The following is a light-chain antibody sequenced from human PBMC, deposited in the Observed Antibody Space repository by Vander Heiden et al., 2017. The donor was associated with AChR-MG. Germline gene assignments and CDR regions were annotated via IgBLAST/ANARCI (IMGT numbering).Light chain of an antibody. V-gene: IGKV3-20*01. CDR1: QSVSSTY. J-gene: IGKJ1*01. CDR3: QQDGSSPWT. CDR2: GAS. Sequence: EIVWTQSPGTLSLSPGESATLSCRASQSVSSTYLAWYQQKPGQAPKLLIYGASSRATDIPDRFSGSGSGTDFTLTISRLEPEDFAVYYCQQDGSSPWTFGQGTKVEIK.